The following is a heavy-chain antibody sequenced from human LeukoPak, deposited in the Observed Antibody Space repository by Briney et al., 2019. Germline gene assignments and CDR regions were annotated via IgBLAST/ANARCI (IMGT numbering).Heavy chain of an antibody. V-gene: IGHV3-48*01. CDR2: ISSSGSTI. CDR3: ARGYYVSGSQRYFDY. D-gene: IGHD3-10*01. J-gene: IGHJ4*02. Sequence: PGGSLRLSCAASGFIFSSYYMNWVRQAPGKGLGWLSYISSSGSTIYYADSVKGRFTISRDNAKNSLFLQMSSLRAEDTAVYYCARGYYVSGSQRYFDYWGQGALVTVSS. CDR1: GFIFSSYY.